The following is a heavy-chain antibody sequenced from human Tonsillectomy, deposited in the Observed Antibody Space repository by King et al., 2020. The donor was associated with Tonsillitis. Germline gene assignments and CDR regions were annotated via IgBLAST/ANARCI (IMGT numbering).Heavy chain of an antibody. J-gene: IGHJ4*02. CDR3: ARGDWNRQGGVDY. CDR1: GYTLTELS. CDR2: FDPEDGET. V-gene: IGHV1-24*01. Sequence: QLVQSGAEVKKPGASVKVSCKVSGYTLTELSMHWVRQAPGKGLEWMGGFDPEDGETIYAQKFQGRGTMTEDTSTETAYMELSSLRSEDTAVYYCARGDWNRQGGVDYWGQGTLVTVSS. D-gene: IGHD1-1*01.